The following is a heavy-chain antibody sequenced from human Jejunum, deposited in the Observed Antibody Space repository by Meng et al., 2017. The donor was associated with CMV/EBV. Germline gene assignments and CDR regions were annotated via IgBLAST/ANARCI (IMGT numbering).Heavy chain of an antibody. V-gene: IGHV3-15*01. D-gene: IGHD6-19*01. CDR2: IRSKADAGTT. CDR1: SNAW. J-gene: IGHJ5*02. CDR3: TTFNVAGTDWFDP. Sequence: SNAWMIWVRQTPGKGLRWVGRIRSKADAGTTDYAAPVKGRFTISRDDSKNTLYLQMYSLKTEDTAVYYCTTFNVAGTDWFDPWGQGTLVTVSS.